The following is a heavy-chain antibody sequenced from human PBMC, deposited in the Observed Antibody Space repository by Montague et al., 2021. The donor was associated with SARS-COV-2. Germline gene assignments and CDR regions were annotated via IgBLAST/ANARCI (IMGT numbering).Heavy chain of an antibody. J-gene: IGHJ3*02. CDR3: ARELEDDVTASWALDM. CDR1: GFTFSTSD. D-gene: IGHD2-21*02. Sequence: SVILSCAASGFTFSTSDFHWVHQGRVRGLEWVSAIGRGFDTYYEXSVRGRFTIFRDNARNSLILQMNSLTVGDTAVYYCARELEDDVTASWALDMWGQGTTVTVSS. CDR2: IGRGFDT. V-gene: IGHV3-13*01.